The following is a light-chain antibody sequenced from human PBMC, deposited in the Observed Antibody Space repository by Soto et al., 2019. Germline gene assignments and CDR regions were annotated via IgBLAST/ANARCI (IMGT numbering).Light chain of an antibody. CDR2: DVS. V-gene: IGLV2-11*01. CDR1: SSDVGGYGY. CDR3: CSYAGSYTVL. Sequence: QSALTQPRSVSGSPGQSVTISCTGTSSDVGGYGYVSWYQQHPGKAPKLMIYDVSKRPSGVPDRFSGSKSGNTASLTISGLQAEDEADYYCCSYAGSYTVLFGGGTKLTVL. J-gene: IGLJ2*01.